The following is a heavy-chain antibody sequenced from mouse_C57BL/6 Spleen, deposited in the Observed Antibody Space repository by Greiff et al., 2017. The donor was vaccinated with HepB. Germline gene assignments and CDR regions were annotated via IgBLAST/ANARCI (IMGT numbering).Heavy chain of an antibody. CDR1: GYTFTSYW. J-gene: IGHJ4*01. V-gene: IGHV1-50*01. Sequence: VQLQQPGAELVKPGASVKLSCKASGYTFTSYWMQWVKQRPGQGLEWIGEIDPSDSYTNYNQKFKGKATLTVDTSSSTAYMQLSSLTSEDSAVYYCARREYSPYGYDRDYAMDYWGQGTSVTVSS. CDR3: ARREYSPYGYDRDYAMDY. D-gene: IGHD2-2*01. CDR2: IDPSDSYT.